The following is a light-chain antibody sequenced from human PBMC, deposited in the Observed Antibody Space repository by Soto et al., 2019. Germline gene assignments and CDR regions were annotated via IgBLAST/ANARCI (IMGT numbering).Light chain of an antibody. J-gene: IGLJ3*02. Sequence: QSALTQPASMSGSPGQSITISCTGTSSDVGGYNYVSWYQRHPGEAPKLMIYEVSYRPSGVSDRLSGSKSGNTASLTFSRLQAEDEAEYYCSSYAGNFTWVFGGGTKLTVL. CDR3: SSYAGNFTWV. V-gene: IGLV2-14*01. CDR2: EVS. CDR1: SSDVGGYNY.